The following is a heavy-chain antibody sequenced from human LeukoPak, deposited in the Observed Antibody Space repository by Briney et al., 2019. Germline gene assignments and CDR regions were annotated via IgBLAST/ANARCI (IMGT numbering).Heavy chain of an antibody. V-gene: IGHV4-30-2*01. J-gene: IGHJ5*02. CDR2: IYHSGST. CDR3: ARSFAYCGGDCYSYWFDP. Sequence: PSQTLSLTCAVSGGSISSGGYSWSWIRQPPGKGLEWIGYIYHSGSTYYNPSLKSRVTISVDRSKNQFSLKLSSVTAADTAVYYCARSFAYCGGDCYSYWFDPWGQGTLVTVSS. D-gene: IGHD2-21*02. CDR1: GGSISSGGYS.